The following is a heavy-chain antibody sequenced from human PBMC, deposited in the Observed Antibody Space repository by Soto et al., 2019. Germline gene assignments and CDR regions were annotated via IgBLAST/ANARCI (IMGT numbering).Heavy chain of an antibody. Sequence: GESLKISCAVSGFTVSSNYMSWVRQAPGKGLEWVSVIYSGGSTYNADSVKGRFTISRDNSKNTLYLQMNSLRAEDTAVYYCAFQGGYGGPFDYWGQGTLVTVSS. V-gene: IGHV3-66*01. CDR3: AFQGGYGGPFDY. J-gene: IGHJ4*02. D-gene: IGHD5-12*01. CDR1: GFTVSSNY. CDR2: IYSGGST.